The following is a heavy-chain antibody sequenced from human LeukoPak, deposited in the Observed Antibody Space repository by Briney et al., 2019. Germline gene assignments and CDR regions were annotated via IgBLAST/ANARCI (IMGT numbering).Heavy chain of an antibody. V-gene: IGHV4-59*01. CDR1: GGSISSYY. J-gene: IGHJ4*02. CDR3: ARGAAAGSFDY. D-gene: IGHD6-13*01. CDR2: IYYSGST. Sequence: KPSETLSLTCTVSGGSISSYYWSWIRQPPGKGLEWIGYIYYSGSTNYNPSLKSRVTISVDTSKNQFSLKLSSVTAADTAVYYCARGAAAGSFDYWGQGTLATVSS.